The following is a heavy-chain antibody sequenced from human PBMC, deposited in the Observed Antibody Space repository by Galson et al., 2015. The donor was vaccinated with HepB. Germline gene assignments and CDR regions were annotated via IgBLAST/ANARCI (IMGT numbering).Heavy chain of an antibody. J-gene: IGHJ4*02. CDR1: GLTFSNSD. Sequence: SLRLSCAVSGLTFSNSDMQWVRQAPGKGLEWLAFISTSGSNIFYADSVKSRFTISRDNAKDSLYLQMNSLRAEDTAIYYCSRELYNWGQGTLVTVSS. D-gene: IGHD2-8*01. CDR3: SRELYN. CDR2: ISTSGSNI. V-gene: IGHV3-48*03.